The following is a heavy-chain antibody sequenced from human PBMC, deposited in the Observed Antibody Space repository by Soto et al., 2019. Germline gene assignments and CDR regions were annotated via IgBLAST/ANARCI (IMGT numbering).Heavy chain of an antibody. V-gene: IGHV4-59*13. Sequence: SETLSLTCTVSGGSISSYYWSWIRQPPGKGLEWIGYIYYSGSTNYNPSLKSRVTISVDTSKNQFSLKLSSVTAADTAVYYCARVGGDTAMAPDYWGQGTLVTVSS. D-gene: IGHD5-18*01. CDR3: ARVGGDTAMAPDY. CDR2: IYYSGST. CDR1: GGSISSYY. J-gene: IGHJ4*02.